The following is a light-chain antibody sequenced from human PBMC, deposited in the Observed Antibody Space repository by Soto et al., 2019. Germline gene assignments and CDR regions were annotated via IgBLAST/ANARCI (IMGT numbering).Light chain of an antibody. CDR1: SSNIGSNT. J-gene: IGLJ1*01. CDR2: NNH. CDR3: AAWDDSLNGLV. Sequence: QSVLTQPPSASGTPGQRVTISCSGSSSNIGSNTVNWYQQLPGTAPKLLIYNNHQRPSGVPDRFSGSKSGASASLAISGLQSEDEAYYYCAAWDDSLNGLVFGTGTKVTVL. V-gene: IGLV1-44*01.